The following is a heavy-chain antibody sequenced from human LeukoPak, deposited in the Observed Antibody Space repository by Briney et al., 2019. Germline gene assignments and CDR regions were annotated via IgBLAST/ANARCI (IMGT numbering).Heavy chain of an antibody. D-gene: IGHD4-23*01. CDR1: GYTFTGYY. J-gene: IGHJ6*02. V-gene: IGHV1-2*02. CDR3: ARELVVTGHYGMDV. CDR2: INPNSGGT. Sequence: ASVKVSRKASGYTFTGYYMHWVRQAPGQGLEWMGWINPNSGGTNYAQKFQGRVTTTRDTSISTAYMELSRLRSDDTAVYYCARELVVTGHYGMDVWGQGTTVTVSS.